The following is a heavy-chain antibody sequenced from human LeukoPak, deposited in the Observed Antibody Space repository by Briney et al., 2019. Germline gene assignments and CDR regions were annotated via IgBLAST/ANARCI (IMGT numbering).Heavy chain of an antibody. J-gene: IGHJ4*02. CDR1: GYTFTGYF. CDR3: ARDPGGSPIY. CDR2: INPNSGDT. D-gene: IGHD1-26*01. Sequence: ASVKVSCKASGYTFTGYFMHWVRQAPGQGLEWMGWINPNSGDTRYAQNFQGRVTMTRDTSISTAYMELSRLRSDDTAIYYCARDPGGSPIYWGQGTLVTVSS. V-gene: IGHV1-2*02.